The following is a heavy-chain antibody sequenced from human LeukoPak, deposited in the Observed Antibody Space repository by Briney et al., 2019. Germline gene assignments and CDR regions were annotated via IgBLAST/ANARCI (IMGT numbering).Heavy chain of an antibody. CDR2: ISYDGSNK. CDR1: GFTFSSYG. D-gene: IGHD2-2*01. V-gene: IGHV3-30*03. Sequence: GRSLRLSCAASGFTFSSYGMHWVRQAPGKGLEWVAVISYDGSNKYYADSVKGRFTISRDNSKNMLYLQMNSLRAEDTAVYYCARVPHCSSTSCFSLGGDYWGQGTLVTVSS. CDR3: ARVPHCSSTSCFSLGGDY. J-gene: IGHJ4*02.